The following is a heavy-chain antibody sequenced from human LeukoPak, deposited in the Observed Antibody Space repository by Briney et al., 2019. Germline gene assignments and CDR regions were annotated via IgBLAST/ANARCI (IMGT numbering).Heavy chain of an antibody. CDR2: MYHSAST. V-gene: IGHV4-38-2*01. D-gene: IGHD3-16*01. Sequence: PSETLSLTCAVSGYSISSGYYWGWIRPPPGKGLEWIGNMYHSASTHYNPSLKSRVTMSVDTSKNQFSLKLSSVTAADTAVYYCERGLYYMDVWGKGTTVTVSS. CDR1: GYSISSGYY. CDR3: ERGLYYMDV. J-gene: IGHJ6*03.